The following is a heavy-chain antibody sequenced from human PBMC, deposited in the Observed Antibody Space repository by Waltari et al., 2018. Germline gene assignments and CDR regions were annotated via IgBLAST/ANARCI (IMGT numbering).Heavy chain of an antibody. V-gene: IGHV1-69*04. CDR2: IIPILGIA. Sequence: QVQLVQSGAEVKKPGSSVKVSCKASGGTFSSYAISWVRQAPGQGLEWMGGIIPILGIANYAQKFQGRVTITADESTSTAYMELSSLRSEDTAVYYCARGVAYCGGDCYSNYYYYMDVWGKGTTVTVSS. D-gene: IGHD2-21*01. CDR1: GGTFSSYA. CDR3: ARGVAYCGGDCYSNYYYYMDV. J-gene: IGHJ6*03.